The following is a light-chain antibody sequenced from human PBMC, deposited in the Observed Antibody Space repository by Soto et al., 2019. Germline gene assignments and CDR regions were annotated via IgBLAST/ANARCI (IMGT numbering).Light chain of an antibody. J-gene: IGKJ4*02. CDR3: QQSYSTPLT. V-gene: IGKV1-39*01. CDR1: QSISSY. CDR2: AAS. Sequence: DIQMTQAPTSLSASVGDRVTITCRASQSISSYVNWYQQKPGKAPKLLIYAASSLQRGGPSRFSGSGSGTDFTLTISSLQPEDFATYYCQQSYSTPLTFGGGTKVEIK.